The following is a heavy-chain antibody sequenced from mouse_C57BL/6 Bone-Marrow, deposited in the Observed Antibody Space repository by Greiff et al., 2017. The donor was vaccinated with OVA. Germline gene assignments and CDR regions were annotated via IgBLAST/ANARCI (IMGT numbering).Heavy chain of an antibody. CDR1: GYTLTDYY. CDR2: INPNNGGT. J-gene: IGHJ4*01. CDR3: ATDGYYADYYAMDY. Sequence: EVQLQQSGPELVKPGASVKISCKASGYTLTDYYMNWVKQSHGKSLEWIGDINPNNGGTSYNQKFKGKATLTVDKSSSTAYMELRSLTSEDSAVYYCATDGYYADYYAMDYWGQGTSVTVSS. V-gene: IGHV1-26*01. D-gene: IGHD2-3*01.